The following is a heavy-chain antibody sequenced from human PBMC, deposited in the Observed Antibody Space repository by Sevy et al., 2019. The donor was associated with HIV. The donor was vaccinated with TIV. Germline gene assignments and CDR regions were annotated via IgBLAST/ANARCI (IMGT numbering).Heavy chain of an antibody. J-gene: IGHJ4*02. CDR1: GRTFSSSA. CDR3: ARSISWYASFDY. V-gene: IGHV1-69*13. D-gene: IGHD6-13*01. CDR2: IIPMFGTA. Sequence: ASVKVSCKASGRTFSSSAINWVRQAPGRGLEWMGGIIPMFGTANYVQKFQGRVTITADESTSTAYMELSSLRSEDTAVYYCARSISWYASFDYWGQGTLVTVSS.